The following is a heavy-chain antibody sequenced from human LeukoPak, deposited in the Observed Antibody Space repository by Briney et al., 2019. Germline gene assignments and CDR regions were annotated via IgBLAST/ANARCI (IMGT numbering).Heavy chain of an antibody. J-gene: IGHJ4*02. CDR1: GGSISSYY. Sequence: SETLSLTCTVSGGSISSYYWSWIRQPAGKGLGLIGHIYSSGSTKYNPSLKSRVTMSVDTSKNQFSLKLSSVTAADTAVYYCARAIGYCSSNTCYLYFDYWGQGTLVTVSS. V-gene: IGHV4-4*07. CDR2: IYSSGST. D-gene: IGHD2-2*01. CDR3: ARAIGYCSSNTCYLYFDY.